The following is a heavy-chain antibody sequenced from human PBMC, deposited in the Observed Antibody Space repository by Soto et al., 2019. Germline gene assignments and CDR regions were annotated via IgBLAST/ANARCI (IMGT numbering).Heavy chain of an antibody. Sequence: GGSLRLSCAASGFTVSSNYMSWVRQAPGKGLEWVSVIYSGGSTYYADSVKGRFTISRDNSKNTLYLQMNSLRAEDTAVYYCARDLYYYDSSGPSFDYWGQGT. J-gene: IGHJ4*02. D-gene: IGHD3-22*01. V-gene: IGHV3-66*01. CDR2: IYSGGST. CDR1: GFTVSSNY. CDR3: ARDLYYYDSSGPSFDY.